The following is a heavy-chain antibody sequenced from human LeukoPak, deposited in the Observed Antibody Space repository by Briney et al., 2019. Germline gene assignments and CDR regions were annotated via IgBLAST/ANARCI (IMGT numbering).Heavy chain of an antibody. Sequence: SETLSLTCAVSGGSISSSNWWSWVRQPPGKGLEWIGEIYHSGSTNYNPSLKSRVTISVAKSKNQFSLNLSSVTAADTAVYYCASRGFGGALGYWGQGTLVTVSS. CDR3: ASRGFGGALGY. V-gene: IGHV4-4*02. CDR1: GGSISSSNW. CDR2: IYHSGST. D-gene: IGHD3-10*01. J-gene: IGHJ4*02.